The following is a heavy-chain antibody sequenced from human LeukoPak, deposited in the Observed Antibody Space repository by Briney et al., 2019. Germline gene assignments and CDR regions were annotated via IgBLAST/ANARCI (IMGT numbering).Heavy chain of an antibody. D-gene: IGHD1-26*01. CDR2: IYSGGST. V-gene: IGHV3-53*01. CDR3: ARGGSYLSAFDI. Sequence: GGSLRLSCAASGFTFSSYVMHWVRQAPGKGLEWVSIIYSGGSTFYADSVKGRFTISRDNSKNTLYLQMNSLRAEDTAVYYCARGGSYLSAFDIWGQGTMVTVSS. CDR1: GFTFSSYV. J-gene: IGHJ3*02.